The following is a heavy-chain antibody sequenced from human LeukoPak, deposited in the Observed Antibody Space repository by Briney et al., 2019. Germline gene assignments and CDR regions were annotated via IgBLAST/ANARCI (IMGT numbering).Heavy chain of an antibody. CDR1: GYTFTSYD. Sequence: ASVKVSCKASGYTFTSYDINWVRQATGQGLEWMGWMNPNSGNTGYAQKFQGRVTITRNTSISTAYMELSSLRSEDTAVYYCARRHLSDSSGYLRYYFDYWGQGTLVTVSS. CDR3: ARRHLSDSSGYLRYYFDY. V-gene: IGHV1-8*03. CDR2: MNPNSGNT. J-gene: IGHJ4*02. D-gene: IGHD3-22*01.